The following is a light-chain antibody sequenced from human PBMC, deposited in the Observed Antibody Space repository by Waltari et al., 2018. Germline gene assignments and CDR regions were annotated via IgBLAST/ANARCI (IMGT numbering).Light chain of an antibody. CDR2: GAS. CDR3: QHYNNWSGA. V-gene: IGKV3-15*01. Sequence: EIVMSHSPATLSVSPVERATLSCRTNQTINSYLAWFQQRPGQAPRLLIYGASTRATGIPDRFSGSGSGTEFTLTISSLQSEDFAVYYCQHYNNWSGAFGPGTKVDIK. J-gene: IGKJ3*01. CDR1: QTINSY.